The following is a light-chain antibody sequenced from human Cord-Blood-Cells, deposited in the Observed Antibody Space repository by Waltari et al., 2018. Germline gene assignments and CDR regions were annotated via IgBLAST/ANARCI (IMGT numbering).Light chain of an antibody. J-gene: IGLJ3*02. Sequence: QSALTQPASVSGPPGQPITISCTGTSSDVGGYNHVSWYQQHPGKAPKLMIYEVSNRPSGVSNRFSGSKSGNTASLTISGLQAEDEADYYCSSYTSSSTLVFGGGTKLTVL. V-gene: IGLV2-14*01. CDR3: SSYTSSSTLV. CDR1: SSDVGGYNH. CDR2: EVS.